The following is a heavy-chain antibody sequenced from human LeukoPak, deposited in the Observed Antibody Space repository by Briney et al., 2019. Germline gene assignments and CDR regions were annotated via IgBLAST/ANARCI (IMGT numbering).Heavy chain of an antibody. J-gene: IGHJ3*02. CDR3: AREGYYDSSGYPCDAFDI. V-gene: IGHV1-46*01. Sequence: ASVKVSCKASGYTFTSYYMHWVRQAPGQGLEWMGIINPSGGSTSYAQKFQGRVTMTRDTSTSTVYMELSSLRSEDTAVYYCAREGYYDSSGYPCDAFDIWGQGTMVTVSS. D-gene: IGHD3-22*01. CDR2: INPSGGST. CDR1: GYTFTSYY.